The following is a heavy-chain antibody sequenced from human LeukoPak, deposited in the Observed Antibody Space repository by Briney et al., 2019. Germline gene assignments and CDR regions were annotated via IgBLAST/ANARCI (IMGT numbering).Heavy chain of an antibody. CDR3: ARIRCSPTDNTCYNY. D-gene: IGHD2/OR15-2a*01. J-gene: IGHJ4*02. V-gene: IGHV4-34*01. Sequence: SETLSLTCAVRGVSFSGNYWSWIRQSPEKGLEWIGEIYHSRYTTYNPSLKSRVTISADTSENQLSLRLTSVTAADTALYYCARIRCSPTDNTCYNYWGQGTLVTVSS. CDR1: GVSFSGNY. CDR2: IYHSRYT.